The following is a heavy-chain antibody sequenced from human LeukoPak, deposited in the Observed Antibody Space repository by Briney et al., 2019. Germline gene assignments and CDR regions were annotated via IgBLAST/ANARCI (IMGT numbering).Heavy chain of an antibody. V-gene: IGHV1-69*13. D-gene: IGHD3-22*01. Sequence: ASVKVSCKASGYTFTSYGISWVRQAPGQGLEWMGGIIPIFGTANYAQKFQGRVTITADESTSTAYMELSSLRSEDTAVYYCIGFYDSSGYRTDAFDIWGQGTMVTVSS. J-gene: IGHJ3*02. CDR1: GYTFTSYG. CDR2: IIPIFGTA. CDR3: IGFYDSSGYRTDAFDI.